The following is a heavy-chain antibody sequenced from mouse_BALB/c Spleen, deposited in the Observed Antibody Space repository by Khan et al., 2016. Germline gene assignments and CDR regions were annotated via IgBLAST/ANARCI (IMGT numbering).Heavy chain of an antibody. CDR3: ARCYYGSSYFDY. CDR2: ISYSGST. D-gene: IGHD1-1*01. J-gene: IGHJ2*01. CDR1: GYSITSDYA. Sequence: EVQLQESGPGLVKPSQSLSLTCTVTGYSITSDYAWNWIRQFPGNKLEWMGYISYSGSTSYNPSLKSRISITRDTSKNQFFLQLNSVTTEDTATYYCARCYYGSSYFDYWGQGPTLTVSS. V-gene: IGHV3-2*02.